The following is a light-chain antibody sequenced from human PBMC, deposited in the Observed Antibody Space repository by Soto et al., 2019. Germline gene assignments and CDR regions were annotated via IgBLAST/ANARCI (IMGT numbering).Light chain of an antibody. J-gene: IGKJ5*01. V-gene: IGKV3-20*01. CDR2: DTS. CDR3: QQYGTSPIT. CDR1: QSVTSTY. Sequence: EIVLTQYPGILSLSPGERATLSCRSSQSVTSTYLAWYQQRPGQTPTLLISDTSIRATGIPDRFSGSGSGTDFTLAISRLEPEDFAVYYCQQYGTSPITFGKGTRLEIK.